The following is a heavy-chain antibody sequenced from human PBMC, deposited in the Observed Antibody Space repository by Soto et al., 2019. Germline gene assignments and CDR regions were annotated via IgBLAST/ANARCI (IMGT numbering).Heavy chain of an antibody. CDR3: ARQRTTVVTQAYFDH. D-gene: IGHD2-21*02. Sequence: PSETLSLTCIVSGESISSSSYYFCCIRQPPGKGLELIGSIYYSGRTYYNPSFKSRVTISIGTSKNQFSLKLSSVTATDTAVYYCARQRTTVVTQAYFDHWGQGALVTVSS. V-gene: IGHV4-39*01. CDR1: GESISSSSYY. J-gene: IGHJ4*02. CDR2: IYYSGRT.